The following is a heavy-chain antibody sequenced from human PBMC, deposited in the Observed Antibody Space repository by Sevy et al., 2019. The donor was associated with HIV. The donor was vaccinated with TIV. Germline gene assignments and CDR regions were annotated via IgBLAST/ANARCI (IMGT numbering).Heavy chain of an antibody. D-gene: IGHD5-12*01. V-gene: IGHV3-49*03. Sequence: GGSLRLSCTTSGFTFDDYAMTWFRQAPGKGLEWVAFITRNSYERYGGTADYAASVKGGFIISRDDSKSVAYLQMNSLKTEDTAVYYCTRGLATADTPEYYFDYWGQGTLVTVSS. CDR2: ITRNSYERYGGTA. J-gene: IGHJ4*02. CDR3: TRGLATADTPEYYFDY. CDR1: GFTFDDYA.